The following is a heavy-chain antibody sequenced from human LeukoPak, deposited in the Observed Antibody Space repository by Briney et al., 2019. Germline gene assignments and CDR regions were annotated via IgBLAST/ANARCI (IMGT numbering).Heavy chain of an antibody. CDR2: MNPNSGNT. CDR3: ASAASYYDFWSGDSYYFDY. Sequence: ASVKVSCKASGYTFSDYYIHWVRQAPGQGLEWMGWMNPNSGNTGYAQKFQGRVTITRNTSISTAYMELSSLRSEDTAVYYCASAASYYDFWSGDSYYFDYWGQGALVTVSS. V-gene: IGHV1-8*03. CDR1: GYTFSDYY. D-gene: IGHD3-3*01. J-gene: IGHJ4*02.